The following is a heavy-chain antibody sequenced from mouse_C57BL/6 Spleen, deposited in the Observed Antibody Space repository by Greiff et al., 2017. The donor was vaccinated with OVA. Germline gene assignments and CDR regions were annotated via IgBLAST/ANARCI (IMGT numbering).Heavy chain of an antibody. Sequence: EVQLQQSGPELVKPGASVKIPCKASGYTFTDYNMDWVKQSHGKSLEWIGDINPNNGGTIYNQKFKGKATLTVDKSSSTAYMELRSLTSEDTAVYYGARHDGYRYYYAMDYWGQGTSVTVSS. D-gene: IGHD2-3*01. CDR3: ARHDGYRYYYAMDY. V-gene: IGHV1-18*01. CDR1: GYTFTDYN. J-gene: IGHJ4*01. CDR2: INPNNGGT.